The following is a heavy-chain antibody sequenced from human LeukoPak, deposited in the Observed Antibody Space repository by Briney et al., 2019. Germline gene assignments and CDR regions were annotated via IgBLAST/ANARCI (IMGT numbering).Heavy chain of an antibody. J-gene: IGHJ3*02. D-gene: IGHD6-19*01. CDR3: ARDIIAVAGIDAFDI. CDR2: IYYSGST. CDR1: GGSISSYY. V-gene: IGHV4-4*07. Sequence: KSSETLSLTCTVSGGSISSYYWSWIRQPAGKGLEWIGRIYYSGSTNYNPSLKSRVTISVDTSKNQFSLKLSSVTAADTAVYYCARDIIAVAGIDAFDIWGQGTMVTVSS.